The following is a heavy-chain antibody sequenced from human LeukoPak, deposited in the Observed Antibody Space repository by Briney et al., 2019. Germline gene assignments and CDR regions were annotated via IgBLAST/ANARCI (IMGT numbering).Heavy chain of an antibody. J-gene: IGHJ4*02. D-gene: IGHD4-11*01. CDR2: IYHSGST. CDR3: ARHYPDYPKMKV. Sequence: KPSETLSLTCAVSGYSISSGYYWGWIRQPPGKGLEWIGSIYHSGSTYYNPSLKSRVTISVDTSKNQFSLKLSSVTAADTAVYYCARHYPDYPKMKVWGQGTLVTVSS. V-gene: IGHV4-38-2*01. CDR1: GYSISSGYY.